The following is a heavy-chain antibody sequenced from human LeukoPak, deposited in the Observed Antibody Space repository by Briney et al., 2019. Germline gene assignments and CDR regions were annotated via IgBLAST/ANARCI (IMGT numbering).Heavy chain of an antibody. CDR1: GYTFTGYH. Sequence: ASVKVSCKASGYTFTGYHMHWVRQAPGQGLEWMGWINPNSGGTNYAQRFQGRVTMTRDTSISTAYMELSSLRSDDTAVYYCARGYVVFSSPYRFELWGQGTLVTVFS. J-gene: IGHJ5*02. CDR3: ARGYVVFSSPYRFEL. D-gene: IGHD6-19*01. V-gene: IGHV1-2*02. CDR2: INPNSGGT.